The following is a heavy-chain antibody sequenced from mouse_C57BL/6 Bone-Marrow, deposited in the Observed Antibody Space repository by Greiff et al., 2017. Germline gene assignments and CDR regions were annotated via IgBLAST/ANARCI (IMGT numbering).Heavy chain of an antibody. J-gene: IGHJ1*03. CDR3: TTPWYFEV. Sequence: VQLQQSGAELVRPGASVKLSCTASGFNIKDDYMHWVKQRPEQGLEWIGWIDPENGDTEYASKFQGKATITADTSSNTAYLQLSSLTSEDAAVYYCTTPWYFEVWGTGTTVTVSS. CDR1: GFNIKDDY. V-gene: IGHV14-4*01. CDR2: IDPENGDT.